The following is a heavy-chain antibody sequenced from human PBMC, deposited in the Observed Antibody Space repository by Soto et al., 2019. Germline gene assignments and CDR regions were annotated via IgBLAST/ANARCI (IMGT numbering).Heavy chain of an antibody. CDR1: GFAFNNYW. Sequence: PGGYLRLSCAASGFAFNNYWMHWVRQDPGKGLVWVSRISSDGSSTNYADSVKGRFAISRDNAKNTLYLQMNSLRAEDTAVYYCAAMAKVTTVESYWGQGTLDT. D-gene: IGHD4-4*01. CDR3: AAMAKVTTVESY. V-gene: IGHV3-74*01. CDR2: ISSDGSST. J-gene: IGHJ4*02.